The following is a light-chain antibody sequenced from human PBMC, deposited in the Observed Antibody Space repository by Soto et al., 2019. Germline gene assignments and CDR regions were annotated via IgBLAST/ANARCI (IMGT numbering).Light chain of an antibody. CDR1: QSISSW. Sequence: DIQMTQSPSTLSASVGDRGTITCRASQSISSWLAWYQQKPGKAPKCLIYKASSLESGVPPRFSGSGSGTEFTLTISSLQPDDFATYYCQQYNSYPVTFGQGTRLEIK. V-gene: IGKV1-5*03. CDR2: KAS. J-gene: IGKJ2*01. CDR3: QQYNSYPVT.